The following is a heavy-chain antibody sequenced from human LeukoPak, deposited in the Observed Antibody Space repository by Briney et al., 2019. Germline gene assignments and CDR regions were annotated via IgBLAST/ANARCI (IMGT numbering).Heavy chain of an antibody. CDR3: ARTLKAHFDY. V-gene: IGHV4-34*01. J-gene: IGHJ4*02. Sequence: SETLSLTCAVYGGSFSGYYWSWIRQPPGKGLEWIGEINHSGSTNYNPSLKSRVTISVDTSKNQFSLKLSSVTAADTAVYYCARTLKAHFDYWGQGTLVTVSS. CDR2: INHSGST. CDR1: GGSFSGYY.